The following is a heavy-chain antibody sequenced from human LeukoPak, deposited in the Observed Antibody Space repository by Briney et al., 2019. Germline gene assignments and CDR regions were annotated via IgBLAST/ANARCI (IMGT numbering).Heavy chain of an antibody. D-gene: IGHD2-15*01. J-gene: IGHJ6*03. CDR2: TYYRSKWYN. CDR3: ARVVYYYYYMDV. Sequence: SQTLSLTCAISGDSVSNNSAAWNWIRQSPSRGLEWLGRTYYRSKWYNDYAVSVKSRITIDPDTSKNQFSLHLNSVTPEDTAVYYCARVVYYYYYMDVWGKGTTVTVSS. CDR1: GDSVSNNSAA. V-gene: IGHV6-1*01.